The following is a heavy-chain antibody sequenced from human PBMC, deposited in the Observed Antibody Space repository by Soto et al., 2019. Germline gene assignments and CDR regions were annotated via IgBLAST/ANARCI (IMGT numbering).Heavy chain of an antibody. CDR3: ARKFGEMATTTYYYYYGMDV. D-gene: IGHD1-1*01. CDR1: GFTFSDYY. J-gene: IGHJ6*02. V-gene: IGHV3-11*01. CDR2: ISSSGSTI. Sequence: PGGSLRLSCAASGFTFSDYYMSWIRQAPGKGLEWVSYISSSGSTIYYADSVKGRFTISRDNAKNSLYLQMNSLRAEDTAVYYCARKFGEMATTTYYYYYGMDVWGQGTTVTVSS.